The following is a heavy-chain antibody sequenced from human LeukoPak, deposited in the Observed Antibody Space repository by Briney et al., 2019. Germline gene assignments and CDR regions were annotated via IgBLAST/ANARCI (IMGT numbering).Heavy chain of an antibody. D-gene: IGHD5-18*01. J-gene: IGHJ5*02. CDR3: ARDPTEDTAKVTLGFHWFDP. CDR2: INPSGGST. CDR1: GYTFTSHY. V-gene: IGHV1-46*01. Sequence: GASVKVSCKASGYTFTSHYMHWVRQAPGQGLEWMGIINPSGGSTSYAQKFQGRVTMTRDTSTSTVYMELSSLRSEDTAVYYCARDPTEDTAKVTLGFHWFDPWGQGTLVTVSS.